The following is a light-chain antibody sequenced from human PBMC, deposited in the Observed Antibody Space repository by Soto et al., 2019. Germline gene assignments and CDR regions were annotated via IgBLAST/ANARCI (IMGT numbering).Light chain of an antibody. CDR2: SND. J-gene: IGLJ2*01. V-gene: IGLV1-44*01. CDR1: RSNIGTNT. CDR3: TTSDDSLHGLV. Sequence: QSVLTQPPSASVSPGQRVTISCSGSRSNIGTNTVNWYQHLPGTAPQLLIFSNDQRPSGVPYRFSGSKSDTSASLAISGLQAEEEADYCCTTSDDSLHGLVFGGGTKLTVL.